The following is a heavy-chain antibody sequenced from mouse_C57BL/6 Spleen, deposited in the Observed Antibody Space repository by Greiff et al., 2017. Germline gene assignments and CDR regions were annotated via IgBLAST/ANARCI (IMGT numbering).Heavy chain of an antibody. D-gene: IGHD1-1*01. CDR1: GYTFTSYW. Sequence: VQLQQPGAELVRPGSSVKLSCKASGYTFTSYWMDWVKQRPGQGLEWIGNIYPSDSETHYNQKFKDKATLTVAKSSSTAYMPLSSLTSEDSAVYYCARDYYGSRKYFDYWGQGTTLTVSS. V-gene: IGHV1-61*01. J-gene: IGHJ2*01. CDR2: IYPSDSET. CDR3: ARDYYGSRKYFDY.